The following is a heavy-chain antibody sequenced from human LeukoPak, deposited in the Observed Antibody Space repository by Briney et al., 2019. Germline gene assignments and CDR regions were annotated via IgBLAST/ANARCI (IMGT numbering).Heavy chain of an antibody. D-gene: IGHD3-10*01. CDR2: MNPNSGNT. Sequence: ASVKVSCKASGYTFTSYDINWVRQATGQGLEWMGWMNPNSGNTGYAQKFQGRVTITRNTSISTAYMELSSLRSEDTALYYCAKRVRYGSGTYYFDYWGQGTLVTVSS. J-gene: IGHJ4*02. CDR1: GYTFTSYD. V-gene: IGHV1-8*03. CDR3: AKRVRYGSGTYYFDY.